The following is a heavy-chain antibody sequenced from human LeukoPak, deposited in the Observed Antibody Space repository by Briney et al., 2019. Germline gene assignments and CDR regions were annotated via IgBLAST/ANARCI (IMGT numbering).Heavy chain of an antibody. CDR1: GFTFSSYA. D-gene: IGHD5-12*01. J-gene: IGHJ4*02. V-gene: IGHV3-23*01. CDR3: AKDPGTASNSGYDFSPLYYFDY. Sequence: GGTLRLSCAASGFTFSSYAMSWVRQAPGKGLEWVSAISGSGGSTYYADSVKGRFTISRDNSKNTLYLQMNSLRAEDTAVYYCAKDPGTASNSGYDFSPLYYFDYWGQGTLVTVSS. CDR2: ISGSGGST.